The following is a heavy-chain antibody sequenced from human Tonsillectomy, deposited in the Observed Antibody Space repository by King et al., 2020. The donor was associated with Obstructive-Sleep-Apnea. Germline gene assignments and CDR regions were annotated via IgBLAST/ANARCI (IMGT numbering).Heavy chain of an antibody. CDR2: ISYDGSNK. J-gene: IGHJ2*01. CDR1: GFTFSSYG. CDR3: AKLGIAAAGTSWYFDL. Sequence: VQLVESGGGVVQPGRSLRLSCAASGFTFSSYGMHWVRQAPGKGLEWVAVISYDGSNKYHADSVKGRFTISRDNSKNTLYLQMNSLRAEDTAVYYCAKLGIAAAGTSWYFDLWGRGTLVTVSS. D-gene: IGHD6-13*01. V-gene: IGHV3-30*18.